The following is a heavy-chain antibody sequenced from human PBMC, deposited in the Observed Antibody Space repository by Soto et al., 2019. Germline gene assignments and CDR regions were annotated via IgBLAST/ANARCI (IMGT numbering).Heavy chain of an antibody. CDR3: ARLAIYGSGSYYDPEPFDY. V-gene: IGHV4-30-4*08. D-gene: IGHD3-10*01. J-gene: IGHJ4*02. CDR2: IYYSGST. Sequence: PSESLALTCSVSGGCISSGGDSWSWIRQPPGKGLEWIGYIYYSGSTYYNPSLKSRVTISVDTSKNQFSLKLSSVTAADTAVYYCARLAIYGSGSYYDPEPFDYWGQGTLVTVSS. CDR1: GGCISSGGDS.